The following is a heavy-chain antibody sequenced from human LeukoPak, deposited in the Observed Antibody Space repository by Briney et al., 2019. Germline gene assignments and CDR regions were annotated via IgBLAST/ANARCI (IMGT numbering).Heavy chain of an antibody. J-gene: IGHJ4*02. CDR2: IKQDGTEK. D-gene: IGHD3-22*01. Sequence: GESLRLSCAASGFTFTTYWMSWVRQAPGKGLEWVANIKQDGTEKYYADSVKGRFTISRDNAKNSLYLQMNSLRAEDTAVYYCARDLNDSSGYYYEGYWGQGTLVTVSS. CDR1: GFTFTTYW. CDR3: ARDLNDSSGYYYEGY. V-gene: IGHV3-7*01.